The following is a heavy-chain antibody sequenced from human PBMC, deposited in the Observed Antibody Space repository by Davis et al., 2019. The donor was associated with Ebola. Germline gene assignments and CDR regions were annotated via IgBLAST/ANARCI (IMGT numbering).Heavy chain of an antibody. Sequence: PGGSLRLSCAASGFTFSSYSMNWVRQAPGKGLEWVSSISSSSSYIYYADSVKGRFTISRDNAKNSLYLQMNSLRAEDTAVYYCATLPGIVVVPAGYFDYWGQGTLVTVSS. D-gene: IGHD2-2*01. V-gene: IGHV3-21*04. J-gene: IGHJ4*02. CDR3: ATLPGIVVVPAGYFDY. CDR2: ISSSSSYI. CDR1: GFTFSSYS.